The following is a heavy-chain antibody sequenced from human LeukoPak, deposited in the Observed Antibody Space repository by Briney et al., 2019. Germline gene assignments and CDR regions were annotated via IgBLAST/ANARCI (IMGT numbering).Heavy chain of an antibody. D-gene: IGHD2-2*01. J-gene: IGHJ4*02. CDR1: GYTFTSYG. V-gene: IGHV1-18*01. Sequence: ASVKVSCXASGYTFTSYGISWVRRAPGQGLEWMGWISPYTGDTNYAQNLQGRVTMATDTSTSTAYMELRSLRSDDTAVYYCASDVKYQLLHWFDNWGQGTLVTVSS. CDR2: ISPYTGDT. CDR3: ASDVKYQLLHWFDN.